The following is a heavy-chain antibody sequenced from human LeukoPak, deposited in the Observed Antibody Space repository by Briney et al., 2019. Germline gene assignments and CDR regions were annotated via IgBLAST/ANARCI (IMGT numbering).Heavy chain of an antibody. CDR1: RGSVRSYY. CDR2: IYLSGNT. V-gene: IGHV4-59*02. CDR3: ATVYCSRGSCYPDY. Sequence: SQTLSLTCTVSRGSVRSYYWSWIRQPPGKGLEWIGYIYLSGNTEYNPSLKSRVTISEDTSKNQVSLKLTSVTAADTGVYYCATVYCSRGSCYPDYWGQGTLVTVSS. J-gene: IGHJ4*02. D-gene: IGHD2-15*01.